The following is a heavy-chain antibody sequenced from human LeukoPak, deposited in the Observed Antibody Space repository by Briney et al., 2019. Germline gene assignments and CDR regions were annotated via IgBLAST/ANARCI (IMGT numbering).Heavy chain of an antibody. CDR2: ISGSGGAE. CDR1: GFPFKSYG. J-gene: IGHJ4*02. CDR3: AKDVNSYCRGDCSYY. D-gene: IGHD2-21*01. Sequence: GGSLRLSCAVTGFPFKSYGRNWVRRAPGGGLEWVSYISGSGGAEYYADSVKGRFTISRDNSKNTVSLEMNSLRAEDTAIYYCAKDVNSYCRGDCSYYWGQGTLVTVSS. V-gene: IGHV3-23*01.